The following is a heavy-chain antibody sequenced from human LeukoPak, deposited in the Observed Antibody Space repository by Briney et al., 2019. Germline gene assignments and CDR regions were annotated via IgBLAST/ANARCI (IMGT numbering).Heavy chain of an antibody. V-gene: IGHV4-59*08. CDR1: GGSISSYY. D-gene: IGHD3-10*01. Sequence: NPSETLSLTCTVSGGSISSYYWSWIRQPPGKGLEWIGYIYYSGTTNYNPSLKSRVTISVDTSKNQFSLKLSSVTAADTAVYYCASGLRFGESIEYWGQGTLVTVSS. J-gene: IGHJ4*02. CDR3: ASGLRFGESIEY. CDR2: IYYSGTT.